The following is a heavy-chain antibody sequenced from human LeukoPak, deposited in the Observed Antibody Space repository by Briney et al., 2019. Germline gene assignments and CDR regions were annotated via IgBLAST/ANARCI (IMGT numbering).Heavy chain of an antibody. V-gene: IGHV4-39*01. CDR3: ARHSRNCSGGYCYLYY. D-gene: IGHD2-15*01. CDR1: GGPLSSDSYY. Sequence: SETLSLTCAVSGGPLSSDSYYWRWIRQPPGKGLEWMGSIYSGGPTYYNPSLKSRVTISVDTSKNQFSLKLTSVTAADAAAYYCARHSRNCSGGYCYLYYWGQGTLVTVSS. CDR2: IYSGGPT. J-gene: IGHJ4*02.